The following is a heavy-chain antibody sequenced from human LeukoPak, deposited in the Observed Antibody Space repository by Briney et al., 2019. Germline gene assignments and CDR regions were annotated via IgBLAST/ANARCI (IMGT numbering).Heavy chain of an antibody. CDR3: ARGPLGYYDSSGYYYEYYFGY. CDR1: GGSFSGYY. D-gene: IGHD3-22*01. V-gene: IGHV4-34*01. J-gene: IGHJ4*02. Sequence: SETLSLTCAVYGGSFSGYYWSWIRQPPGKGLEWIGEINHSGSTNYNPSLKSRVTISVDTSKNQFSLKLSSVTAADTAVYYCARGPLGYYDSSGYYYEYYFGYWGQGTLVTVSS. CDR2: INHSGST.